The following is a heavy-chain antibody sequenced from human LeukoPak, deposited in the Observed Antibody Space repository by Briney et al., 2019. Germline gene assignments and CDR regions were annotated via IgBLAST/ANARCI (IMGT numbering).Heavy chain of an antibody. V-gene: IGHV3-23*01. CDR1: GFTFSSYA. J-gene: IGHJ5*02. CDR3: ARVGYLSGSGSYYNH. CDR2: ISGSGGST. Sequence: GGCLRLSCAASGFTFSSYAMSWVRQAPGKGLEWVSAISGSGGSTYYADSVKGRFTISRDNSKNTLYLQMNSLRAEDTAVYYCARVGYLSGSGSYYNHWGQGTLVTVSS. D-gene: IGHD3-10*01.